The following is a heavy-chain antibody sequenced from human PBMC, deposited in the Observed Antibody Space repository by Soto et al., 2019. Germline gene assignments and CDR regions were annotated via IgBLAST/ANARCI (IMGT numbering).Heavy chain of an antibody. Sequence: PGGSLRLSCAASGFTFSSYAMGWVRQAPGKGLEWVSAISGSGGSTYYADSVKGRFTISRDNSKNTLYLQMNSLRAEDTAVYYCAKTIVGATHGFDCWGQGTLVTVSS. CDR2: ISGSGGST. CDR1: GFTFSSYA. CDR3: AKTIVGATHGFDC. J-gene: IGHJ4*02. V-gene: IGHV3-23*01. D-gene: IGHD1-26*01.